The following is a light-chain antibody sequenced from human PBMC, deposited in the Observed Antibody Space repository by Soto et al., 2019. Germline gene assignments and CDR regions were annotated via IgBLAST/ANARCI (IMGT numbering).Light chain of an antibody. CDR3: QQCNNWPLT. V-gene: IGKV3-15*01. CDR2: GAS. CDR1: QSVSSN. Sequence: EIVMTQSPATLSVSPGERATLSCRASQSVSSNLAWYQQKPGQAPRLLIYGASTRATGIPARFSGSGSGTVFTLTISSLQSEDFAVYYCQQCNNWPLTFDQGTRVEIK. J-gene: IGKJ1*01.